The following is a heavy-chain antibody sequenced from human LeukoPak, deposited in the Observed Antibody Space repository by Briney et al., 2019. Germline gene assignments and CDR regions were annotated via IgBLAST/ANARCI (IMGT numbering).Heavy chain of an antibody. J-gene: IGHJ6*03. CDR3: ARGVATIGFYYYYYMDV. CDR2: IYYSGST. D-gene: IGHD5-12*01. V-gene: IGHV4-39*07. CDR1: GGSISSSSYY. Sequence: SETLSLTCSVSGGSISSSSYYWGWIRQPPGTGLEWIGSIYYSGSTYYNPSLKSRVTISVDTSKNQFSLKLSSVTAADTAVYYCARGVATIGFYYYYYMDVWGKGATVTVSS.